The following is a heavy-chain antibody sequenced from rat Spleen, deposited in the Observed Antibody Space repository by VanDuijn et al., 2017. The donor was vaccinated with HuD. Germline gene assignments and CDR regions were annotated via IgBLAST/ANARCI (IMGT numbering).Heavy chain of an antibody. CDR1: GFSLTSYH. D-gene: IGHD1-12*01. V-gene: IGHV2-43*01. CDR3: ARANRDSYAHFDY. CDR2: KWTGGST. J-gene: IGHJ2*01. Sequence: QVQLKESGPGLVQPSQTLSLTCTVSGFSLTSYHVSWVRQPPGKGLEWMGVKWTGGSTAYNSLLKSRLSITRDISKSQVFLKMNSLETEDTAPYYWARANRDSYAHFDYWGQGVMVTVSS.